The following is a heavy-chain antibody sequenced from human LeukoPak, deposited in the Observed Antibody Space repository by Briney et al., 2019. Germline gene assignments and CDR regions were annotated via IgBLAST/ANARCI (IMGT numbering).Heavy chain of an antibody. Sequence: ASVKVSCKASGYTFTSYYMHWVRQAPGQGLEWMGIINPSGGSTSYAQKFQGRVTMTRDTPTSTVYMELSSLRSEDTAVYYCARVRPIYCSGGSCYSDYWGQGTLVTVSS. J-gene: IGHJ4*02. CDR1: GYTFTSYY. CDR3: ARVRPIYCSGGSCYSDY. V-gene: IGHV1-46*01. CDR2: INPSGGST. D-gene: IGHD2-15*01.